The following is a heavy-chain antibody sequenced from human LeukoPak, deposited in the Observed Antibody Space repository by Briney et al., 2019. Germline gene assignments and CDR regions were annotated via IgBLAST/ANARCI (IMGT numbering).Heavy chain of an antibody. CDR1: GGSISSGSYY. D-gene: IGHD5-24*01. CDR3: ARAGRWLQLPYFQH. Sequence: SETLSLTCTVSGGSISSGSYYWTWIRQPAGKGLEWIGRVYISGSTNYNPSLKSRVTISVDTSKNQFSLKLSSVTAADTAVYYCARAGRWLQLPYFQHWGQGTLVTVSS. J-gene: IGHJ1*01. V-gene: IGHV4-61*02. CDR2: VYISGST.